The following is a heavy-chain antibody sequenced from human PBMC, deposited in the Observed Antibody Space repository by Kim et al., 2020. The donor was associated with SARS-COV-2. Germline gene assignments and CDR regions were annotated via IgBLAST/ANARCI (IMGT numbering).Heavy chain of an antibody. CDR3: AKFGGYGSGRTYGMDV. Sequence: GGSLRLSCAASGFTFSSYGMHWVRQAPGKWLEWVAVISYDGSNKYYADSVKGRFTISRDNSKNTLYLQMNSLRAEDTAVYYCAKFGGYGSGRTYGMDVWGQGTTVTVSS. D-gene: IGHD3-10*01. J-gene: IGHJ6*02. V-gene: IGHV3-30*18. CDR2: ISYDGSNK. CDR1: GFTFSSYG.